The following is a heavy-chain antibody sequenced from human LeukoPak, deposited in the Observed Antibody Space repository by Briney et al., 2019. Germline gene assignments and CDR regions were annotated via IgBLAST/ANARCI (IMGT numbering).Heavy chain of an antibody. Sequence: SETLSLTCAVYGGSFSGYYWSWIRQPPGKGLEWIGEINHSGSTNYNPSLKSRVTISVDTSKNQFSLKLSSVTAADTAVYYCARSGGHNPFDFWGQGALVTVSS. D-gene: IGHD5-24*01. CDR3: ARSGGHNPFDF. V-gene: IGHV4-34*01. CDR2: INHSGST. J-gene: IGHJ4*02. CDR1: GGSFSGYY.